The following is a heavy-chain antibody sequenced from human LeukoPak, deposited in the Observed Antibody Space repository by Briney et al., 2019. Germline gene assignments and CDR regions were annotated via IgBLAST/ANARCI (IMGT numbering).Heavy chain of an antibody. CDR3: ARDGRAAAYTNGWFDP. CDR1: GYTFTSYY. D-gene: IGHD6-13*01. V-gene: IGHV1-46*01. CDR2: INPSGGST. J-gene: IGHJ5*02. Sequence: ASVKVSCKASGYTFTSYYMHWVRQAPGQGLEWMGIINPSGGSTSYAQKFQGRVTMTRDTSTSTVYMEVSSLRSEDTAVYYCARDGRAAAYTNGWFDPWGQGTLVTVSS.